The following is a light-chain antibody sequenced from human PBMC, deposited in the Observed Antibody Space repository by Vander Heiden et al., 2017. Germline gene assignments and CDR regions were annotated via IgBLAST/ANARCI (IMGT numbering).Light chain of an antibody. CDR3: QQYGSSPRGYT. CDR1: QSVSSSY. J-gene: IGKJ2*01. Sequence: IVLTQSPGTLSLSPGERATLSCRASQSVSSSYLAWYQQKPGQAPRLLSYGASSRATGIPDRFSGSGSGTDFTLTISRLEPEDFAVYYCQQYGSSPRGYTFGQGTKLEIK. CDR2: GAS. V-gene: IGKV3-20*01.